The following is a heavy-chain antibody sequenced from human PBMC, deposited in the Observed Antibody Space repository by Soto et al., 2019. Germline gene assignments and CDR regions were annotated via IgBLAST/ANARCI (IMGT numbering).Heavy chain of an antibody. J-gene: IGHJ4*02. CDR1: GGSISSYY. Sequence: PSETLSLTCTVSGGSISSYYWTWIRQPPGKGLEWIGFIYNRGSTHYNPSLRSRVTISVDTSKNQFSLKLRSVTAADTAVYYCASMGYHYGSGSYPLDYWGQGTLVTVSS. CDR3: ASMGYHYGSGSYPLDY. CDR2: IYNRGST. V-gene: IGHV4-59*08. D-gene: IGHD3-10*01.